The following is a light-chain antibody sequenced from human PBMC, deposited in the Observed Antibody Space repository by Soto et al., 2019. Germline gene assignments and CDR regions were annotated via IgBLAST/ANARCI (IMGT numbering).Light chain of an antibody. Sequence: EIVLTQSPGTLSLSPGERATLSCRASQSVSIYLAWYQQKPGQAPRLLIYDASNRATGIPARFSGSGSGTEFTLTINSLQSEDSAVYHCQHYGDAARTFGQGTRLEIK. J-gene: IGKJ5*01. CDR3: QHYGDAART. V-gene: IGKV3-11*01. CDR1: QSVSIY. CDR2: DAS.